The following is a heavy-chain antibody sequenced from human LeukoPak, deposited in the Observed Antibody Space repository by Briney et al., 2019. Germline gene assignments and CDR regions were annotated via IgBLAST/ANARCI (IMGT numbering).Heavy chain of an antibody. Sequence: PSETLSLTCTVSGGSISSGSYYWSWIRQPAGKGLEWIGRIYTSGSTNYNPSLKSRVTISVDTSKNQFSLKLSSVTAADTAVYYCARDGLWSRGKYYYYMDVWGKGTTVTISS. D-gene: IGHD4/OR15-4a*01. CDR2: IYTSGST. V-gene: IGHV4-61*02. J-gene: IGHJ6*03. CDR1: GGSISSGSYY. CDR3: ARDGLWSRGKYYYYMDV.